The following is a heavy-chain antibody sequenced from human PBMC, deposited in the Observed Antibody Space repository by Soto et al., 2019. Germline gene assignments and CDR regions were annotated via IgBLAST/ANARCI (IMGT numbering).Heavy chain of an antibody. D-gene: IGHD6-13*01. CDR1: GFTFSSYW. CDR3: ARERGKAAAVHFDY. V-gene: IGHV3-74*01. CDR2: INSDGSST. Sequence: EVQLVESGGGLVQPGGSLRLSCAASGFTFSSYWMHWVRQAPGKGLVWVSRINSDGSSTRYADSVKGRFTISRDNAKNTLYLQMNSLRAEDTAVYYCARERGKAAAVHFDYWGQGTLVTVSS. J-gene: IGHJ4*02.